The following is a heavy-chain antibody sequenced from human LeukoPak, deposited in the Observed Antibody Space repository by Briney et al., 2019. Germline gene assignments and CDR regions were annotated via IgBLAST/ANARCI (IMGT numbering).Heavy chain of an antibody. J-gene: IGHJ6*03. CDR3: ARIAGTNVYYYYYMHV. Sequence: ASVKVSCKASGYTFTSYDINCVRQATGQGLEWMGWMNPNSGNTGYAQKFQGRVTMTRNTSISTAYMELSSLRSEDTAAYYCARIAGTNVYYYYYMHVWGKGTTVNVSS. D-gene: IGHD1-1*01. CDR1: GYTFTSYD. CDR2: MNPNSGNT. V-gene: IGHV1-8*01.